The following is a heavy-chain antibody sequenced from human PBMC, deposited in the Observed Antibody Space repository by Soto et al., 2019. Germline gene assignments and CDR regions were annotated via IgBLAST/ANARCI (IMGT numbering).Heavy chain of an antibody. J-gene: IGHJ6*02. V-gene: IGHV1-2*04. CDR2: INPKSGGT. CDR1: GYSYTDYH. D-gene: IGHD2-8*01. CDR3: ARGDSTDCSTGVCSFFYNHDMDV. Sequence: GASVKVSCKASGYSYTDYHIHWVRQAPGKGLEWLGRINPKSGGTSTAQKFQGWVTMTTDTSISTASMELTRLTSDDTAIYYCARGDSTDCSTGVCSFFYNHDMDVWGQGTTVTVSS.